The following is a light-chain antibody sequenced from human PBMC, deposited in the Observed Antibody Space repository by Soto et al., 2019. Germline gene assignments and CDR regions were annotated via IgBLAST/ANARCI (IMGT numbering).Light chain of an antibody. CDR2: DVS. V-gene: IGLV2-14*01. Sequence: QSVLTQPASVSGSPGKSITISCTGTSSDVGGYNYVSWYQQHPGKAPKLIIYDVSNRPSGVSNRFSGSKSGNTASLTISGLQAEDEADYYCSSYTSSSTPVVFGGGTKLTVL. CDR3: SSYTSSSTPVV. J-gene: IGLJ2*01. CDR1: SSDVGGYNY.